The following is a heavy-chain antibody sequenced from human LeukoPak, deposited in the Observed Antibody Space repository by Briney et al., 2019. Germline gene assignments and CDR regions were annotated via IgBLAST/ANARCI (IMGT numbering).Heavy chain of an antibody. CDR3: ARQEYCSGASCYTWFDP. D-gene: IGHD2-15*01. J-gene: IGHJ5*02. Sequence: GESLKISCKGSGYSINNYWIAWVRQMPGKGLEWMGIIYPADSGIRYSPSFQGQVTISADKSISTAYLQWNSLKASDTAMYYCARQEYCSGASCYTWFDPWGQGTLVTVSS. CDR1: GYSINNYW. V-gene: IGHV5-51*01. CDR2: IYPADSGI.